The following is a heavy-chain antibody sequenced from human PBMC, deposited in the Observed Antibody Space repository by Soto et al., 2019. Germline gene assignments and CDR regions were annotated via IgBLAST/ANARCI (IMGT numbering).Heavy chain of an antibody. D-gene: IGHD7-27*01. CDR1: GDSMSNYY. V-gene: IGHV4-4*07. CDR2: SSAKGTT. Sequence: QVQLQESGPGLVEPSETLSLTCSVSGDSMSNYYWSWIRQSAEKGLEWIGRSSAKGTTTYISSIMSRLTLSVDTSKNQFSLSLKFVTAADTAVYFCARDQSGAADIWGQGTLVTVS. CDR3: ARDQSGAADI. J-gene: IGHJ3*02.